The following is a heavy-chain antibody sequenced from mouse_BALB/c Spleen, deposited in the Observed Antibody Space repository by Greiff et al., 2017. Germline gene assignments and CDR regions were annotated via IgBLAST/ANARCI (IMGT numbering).Heavy chain of an antibody. CDR1: GYSITSDYA. Sequence: EVQLKESGPGLVKPSQSLSLTCTVTGYSITSDYAWNWIRQFPGNKLEWMGYISYSGSTSYNPSLKSRISITRDTSKNQFFLQLNSVTTEDTATYYCARWGGYENYFDYWGQGTTLTVSS. CDR2: ISYSGST. CDR3: ARWGGYENYFDY. J-gene: IGHJ2*01. V-gene: IGHV3-2*02. D-gene: IGHD2-2*01.